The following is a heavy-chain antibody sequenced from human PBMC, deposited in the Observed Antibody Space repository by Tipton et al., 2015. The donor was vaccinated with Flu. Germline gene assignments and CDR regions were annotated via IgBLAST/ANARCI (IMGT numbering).Heavy chain of an antibody. J-gene: IGHJ4*02. CDR3: ARASGSGTYVIFDY. Sequence: TLSLTCTVSGGSMSSYYWSWIRQPAGKGLEWIGRIYTSGSAIHNPSLKSRVTMSVDTSKNLFSLKLSSVTAADTAVYYCARASGSGTYVIFDYWGQGTLVTVSS. V-gene: IGHV4-4*07. CDR2: IYTSGSA. CDR1: GGSMSSYY. D-gene: IGHD3-10*01.